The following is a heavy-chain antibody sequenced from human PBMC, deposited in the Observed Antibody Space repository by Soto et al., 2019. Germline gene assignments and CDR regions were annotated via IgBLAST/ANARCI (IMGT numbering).Heavy chain of an antibody. CDR2: ISYDGSNK. CDR1: GFTFSSYA. J-gene: IGHJ5*02. V-gene: IGHV3-30-3*01. D-gene: IGHD3-10*01. Sequence: GGSLRLSCAASGFTFSSYAMHWVRQAPGKGLEWVAVISYDGSNKYYADSVKGRFTISRDNSKNTLYLQMNSLRAEDTAVYYCARDSLWEGYYGSGSSVVASTFDPWGQGTLVTVSS. CDR3: ARDSLWEGYYGSGSSVVASTFDP.